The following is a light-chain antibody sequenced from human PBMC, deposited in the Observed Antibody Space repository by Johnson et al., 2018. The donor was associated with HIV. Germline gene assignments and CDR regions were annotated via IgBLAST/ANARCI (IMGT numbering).Light chain of an antibody. J-gene: IGLJ1*01. CDR3: GTWDNGLSAYV. CDR2: ANN. Sequence: QPVLTQPPSVSAPPGQKVTISCSGSSSNIGNNLASWYQQLPGTAPKLLIYANNKRPSGIPDRFSGSKSGTSATLGITGLQTGDEADYYCGTWDNGLSAYVFGNGNKVTVL. V-gene: IGLV1-51*02. CDR1: SSNIGNNL.